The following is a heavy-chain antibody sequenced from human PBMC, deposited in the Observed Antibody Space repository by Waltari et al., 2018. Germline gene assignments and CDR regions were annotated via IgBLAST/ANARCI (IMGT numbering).Heavy chain of an antibody. CDR1: GGSFSGYY. V-gene: IGHV4-34*01. J-gene: IGHJ4*02. CDR2: INHSGST. Sequence: QVQLQQWGAGLLKPSETLSLTCAVYGGSFSGYYWSRLRQPPGKGLEWIGEINHSGSTNYNPSLKSRVTISVDTSKNQFSLKLSSVTAADTAVYYCASQSTRIVGASGGVLEWGQGTLVTVSS. CDR3: ASQSTRIVGASGGVLE. D-gene: IGHD1-26*01.